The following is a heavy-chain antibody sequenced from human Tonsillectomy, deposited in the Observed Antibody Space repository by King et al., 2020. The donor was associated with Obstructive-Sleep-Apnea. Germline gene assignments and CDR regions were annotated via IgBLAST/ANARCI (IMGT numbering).Heavy chain of an antibody. J-gene: IGHJ1*01. V-gene: IGHV4-39*01. D-gene: IGHD2-2*01. CDR3: ASPGYCTTTTCYAHFQH. CDR2: IYHTGTT. Sequence: QLQESGPGLVKPSETLSLTCTVSGGSISSSSYYWGWIRQPPGKGLEWIGTIYHTGTTYYNPSLKSRVTVSVDTPKNQFSLKLSSMTAPDTAMYYCASPGYCTTTTCYAHFQHWGQGTLVTVSS. CDR1: GGSISSSSYY.